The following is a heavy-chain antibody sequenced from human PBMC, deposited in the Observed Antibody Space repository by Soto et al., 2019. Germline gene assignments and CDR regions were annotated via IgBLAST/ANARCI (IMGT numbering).Heavy chain of an antibody. CDR2: INHSGST. CDR1: GGSFSGYY. D-gene: IGHD4-17*01. Sequence: SETLSLTCAVYGGSFSGYYWSWIRQPPGKVLEWIGEINHSGSTNYNPSLKSRVTISVDTSKNQFSLKLSSVTAADTAVYYCARDSRATVTSYYFDYWGQGTLVTVSS. J-gene: IGHJ4*02. V-gene: IGHV4-34*01. CDR3: ARDSRATVTSYYFDY.